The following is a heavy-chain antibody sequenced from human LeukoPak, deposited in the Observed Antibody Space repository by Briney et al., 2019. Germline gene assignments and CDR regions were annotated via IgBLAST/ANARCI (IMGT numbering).Heavy chain of an antibody. CDR1: GDSNSSDKW. Sequence: SGTLSLTCAVSGDSNSSDKWWSWVRQPPGKGLEYIGEFHQSVSTNYNPSLKSRLTISVDKSKNQFSLKLSSVTAADTAVYYCACHSGWSGPSEWGQGTLVTVSS. CDR2: FHQSVST. J-gene: IGHJ4*02. D-gene: IGHD6-19*01. CDR3: ACHSGWSGPSE. V-gene: IGHV4-4*02.